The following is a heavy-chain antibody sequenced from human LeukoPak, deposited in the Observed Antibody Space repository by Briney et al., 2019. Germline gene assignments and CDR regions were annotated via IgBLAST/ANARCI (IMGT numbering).Heavy chain of an antibody. V-gene: IGHV3-7*01. J-gene: IGHJ3*02. CDR1: GFTFSSYW. CDR3: ARDAFSRISIFGVVSDAFDI. D-gene: IGHD3-3*01. Sequence: GGSLRLSCAASGFTFSSYWMTWVRQAPGKGLEWVANIKQDGSEKYYVDSMKGRFTISRDNAKNSLYLQMNSLRAEDTAVYYCARDAFSRISIFGVVSDAFDIWGQGTMVSLSA. CDR2: IKQDGSEK.